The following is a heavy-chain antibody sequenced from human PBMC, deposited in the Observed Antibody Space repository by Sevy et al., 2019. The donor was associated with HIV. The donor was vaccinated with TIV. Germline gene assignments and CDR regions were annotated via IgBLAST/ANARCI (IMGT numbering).Heavy chain of an antibody. V-gene: IGHV1-2*02. CDR3: ARVPLLRYFDWSKPLYP. J-gene: IGHJ5*02. Sequence: ASVKVSCKASGYTFTGYYMHWVRQAPGQGLEWMGWINPNSGGTNYAQKFQGRVTMTRDTSISTAYMELSRLRSDDTAVYYCARVPLLRYFDWSKPLYPWGQGTLVTVSS. CDR1: GYTFTGYY. D-gene: IGHD3-9*01. CDR2: INPNSGGT.